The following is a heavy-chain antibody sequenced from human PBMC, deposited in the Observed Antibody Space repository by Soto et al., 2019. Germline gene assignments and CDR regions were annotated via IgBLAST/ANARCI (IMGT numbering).Heavy chain of an antibody. Sequence: AGGSLRLSCSASGFTFGLYGLHWVRRAPGKGLEWVAIILYDGSIKFYADSVKGRFTISRDNSKNTVSLQMSSLRAEDTAVYYCAREGLKLRRDLDFWGQGTVVTV. CDR1: GFTFGLYG. J-gene: IGHJ4*02. CDR3: AREGLKLRRDLDF. V-gene: IGHV3-33*05. D-gene: IGHD2-15*01. CDR2: ILYDGSIK.